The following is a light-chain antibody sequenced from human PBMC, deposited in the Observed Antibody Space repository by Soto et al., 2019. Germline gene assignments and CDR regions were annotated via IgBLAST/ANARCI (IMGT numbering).Light chain of an antibody. Sequence: QSVLTQSPSASASLGASVKLTCTLSSGHSSYAIAWHQQHPEKGPRYLMKLNSAGSHSKGDGIPDRFSGSSSGAERYLTISSLQSEDEADYCCQTWGTGIQVFGGGTKLTVL. J-gene: IGLJ2*01. CDR1: SGHSSYA. CDR2: LNSAGSH. CDR3: QTWGTGIQV. V-gene: IGLV4-69*01.